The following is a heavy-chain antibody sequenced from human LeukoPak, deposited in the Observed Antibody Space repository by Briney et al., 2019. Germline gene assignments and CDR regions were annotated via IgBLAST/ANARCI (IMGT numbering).Heavy chain of an antibody. CDR3: ARDRRHYYDSSGYYYEDY. V-gene: IGHV3-48*03. D-gene: IGHD3-22*01. Sequence: GGSLRRSCAASGVTFSSDEMNWVRQAPGKGQLGVSYVSSSGSTIYYADSVKGRFTISRDNAKNSLYLQMNSLRAEDTAVYYCARDRRHYYDSSGYYYEDYWGQGTLVTVSS. CDR1: GVTFSSDE. CDR2: VSSSGSTI. J-gene: IGHJ4*02.